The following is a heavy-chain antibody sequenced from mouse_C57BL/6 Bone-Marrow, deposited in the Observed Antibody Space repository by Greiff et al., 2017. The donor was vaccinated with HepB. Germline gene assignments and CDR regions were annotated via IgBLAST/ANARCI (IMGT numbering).Heavy chain of an antibody. CDR3: ARKSYYYGSRFSMDY. V-gene: IGHV2-2*01. CDR2: IWSGGST. CDR1: GFSLTSYG. J-gene: IGHJ4*01. Sequence: VQLQESGPGLVQPSQSLSITCTVSGFSLTSYGVHWVRQSPGKGLEWLGVIWSGGSTDYNAAFISRLSISKDNSKSQVFFKMNSLQADDTAIYDCARKSYYYGSRFSMDYWGQGTSVTVSS. D-gene: IGHD1-1*01.